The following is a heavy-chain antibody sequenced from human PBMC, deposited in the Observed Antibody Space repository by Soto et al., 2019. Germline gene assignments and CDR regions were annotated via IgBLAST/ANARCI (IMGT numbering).Heavy chain of an antibody. Sequence: GGSLRLSCAATGFTFGFNALSWVRQAPGKGLEWVSSISAGGVSTNYADSVRGRFTISRDNSKNTLYLDMISLRAEDTAVYYCAKGLSIAAAGTFDYWGQGTLVTVSS. V-gene: IGHV3-23*01. CDR1: GFTFGFNA. D-gene: IGHD6-13*01. CDR2: ISAGGVST. J-gene: IGHJ4*02. CDR3: AKGLSIAAAGTFDY.